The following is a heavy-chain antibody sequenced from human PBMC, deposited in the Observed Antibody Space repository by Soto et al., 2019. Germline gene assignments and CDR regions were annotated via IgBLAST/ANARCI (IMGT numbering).Heavy chain of an antibody. Sequence: LRLSCAASGFTFSSYGMHWVRQAPGKGLEWVAVISYDGSNKYYADSVKGRFTISRDNSKNTLYLQMNSLRAEDTAVYYCAKDTSSSGFLGNWFDPWGQGTLVTVSS. V-gene: IGHV3-30*18. D-gene: IGHD6-19*01. CDR2: ISYDGSNK. J-gene: IGHJ5*02. CDR1: GFTFSSYG. CDR3: AKDTSSSGFLGNWFDP.